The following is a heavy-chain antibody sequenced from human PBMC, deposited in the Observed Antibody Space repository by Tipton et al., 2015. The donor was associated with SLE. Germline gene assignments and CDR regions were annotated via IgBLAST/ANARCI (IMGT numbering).Heavy chain of an antibody. D-gene: IGHD3-10*01. CDR3: VRDRGFGFSRHF. J-gene: IGHJ4*02. CDR1: GFTFSNYW. Sequence: SLRLSCAASGFTFSNYWMHWVRQVPGKGLVWVSRIKSDGSSTAYADSVEGRFFISRDNAMNTLYLQMNSLRADDTALYHCVRDRGFGFSRHFWGQGTLVTVSS. CDR2: IKSDGSST. V-gene: IGHV3-74*01.